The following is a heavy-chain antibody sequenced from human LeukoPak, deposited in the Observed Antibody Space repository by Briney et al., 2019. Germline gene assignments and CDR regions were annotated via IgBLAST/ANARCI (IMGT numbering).Heavy chain of an antibody. CDR1: GFTFSSYA. V-gene: IGHV4-39*01. D-gene: IGHD6-13*01. J-gene: IGHJ5*02. Sequence: GSLRLSCAASGFTFSSYAMSWVRQPPGKGLEWIGTIYYTGTTYYNPALKSRVTISVDTPKNQFSLKMSSVTAADTAIYYCARHRSLAAALDWFDPWGQGTLVTVSS. CDR3: ARHRSLAAALDWFDP. CDR2: IYYTGTT.